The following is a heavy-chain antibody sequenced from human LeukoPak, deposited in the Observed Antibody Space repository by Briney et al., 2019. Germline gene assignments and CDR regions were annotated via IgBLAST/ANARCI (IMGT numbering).Heavy chain of an antibody. Sequence: SETLSLTCTVSGGSISSYYWSWIRQPPGKGLEWIGYIYYSGSTNYNPSLKSRVTISVDTSKNQFSLKLRSVTPADPAVYYCAREFGLGYCSSASCYVFGIWGQGTMVTVSS. D-gene: IGHD2-2*01. CDR1: GGSISSYY. V-gene: IGHV4-59*01. J-gene: IGHJ3*02. CDR3: AREFGLGYCSSASCYVFGI. CDR2: IYYSGST.